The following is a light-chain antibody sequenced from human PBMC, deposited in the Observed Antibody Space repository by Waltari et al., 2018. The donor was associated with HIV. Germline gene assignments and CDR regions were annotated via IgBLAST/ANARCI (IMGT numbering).Light chain of an antibody. V-gene: IGLV3-19*01. CDR1: SLRKLF. CDR2: AKD. Sequence: SSELTQDPAVSVALGQTVRITCQGGSLRKLFASRYQQKPGQAPIVVISAKDNRPSGIPDRFSASSSGNTASLTIAGAQAEDEADYYCYSRDTSGNHRVFGGGTKLTVL. J-gene: IGLJ3*02. CDR3: YSRDTSGNHRV.